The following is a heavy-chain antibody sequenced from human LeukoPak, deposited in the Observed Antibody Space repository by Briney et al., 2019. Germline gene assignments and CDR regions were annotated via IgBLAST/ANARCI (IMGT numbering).Heavy chain of an antibody. CDR3: ARAPGRYSSSWYGPEDWTV. J-gene: IGHJ6*02. D-gene: IGHD6-13*01. V-gene: IGHV3-23*01. CDR2: ISGNGGRT. Sequence: GGSLRLSCAASAFTFRNYAMSWVRQAPGKGLEWVSTISGNGGRTYDADSVRGRFTISRDNSKSTLHLQMNSLRAEDTAVYYCARAPGRYSSSWYGPEDWTVWGQGTTVTVSS. CDR1: AFTFRNYA.